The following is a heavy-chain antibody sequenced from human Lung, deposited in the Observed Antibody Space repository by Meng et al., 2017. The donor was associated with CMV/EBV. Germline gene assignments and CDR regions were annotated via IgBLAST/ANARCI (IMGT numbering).Heavy chain of an antibody. CDR3: ATSTGTRPRLTLDF. D-gene: IGHD4-11*01. Sequence: LRLXCTVSGGSVTSRRYYWSWIRQPPGKGLEWIGYLSNSGSRSNNPSLKSQVAIPIDTSKNQVSLNLNSVTAADTAVYYCATSTGTRPRLTLDFWGQGTLVTVSS. J-gene: IGHJ4*02. CDR2: LSNSGSR. CDR1: GGSVTSRRYY. V-gene: IGHV4-61*01.